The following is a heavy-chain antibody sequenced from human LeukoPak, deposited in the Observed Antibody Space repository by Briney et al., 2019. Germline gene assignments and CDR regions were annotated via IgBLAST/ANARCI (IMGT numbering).Heavy chain of an antibody. J-gene: IGHJ4*02. CDR1: GGSFSGYY. CDR2: INHSGST. Sequence: SETLSLTCAVYGGSFSGYYWSWIRQPPGKGLEWIGEINHSGSTNYNPSLKSRVTISVDTSKNQFSLKLSSVTAADTAVYYCARRRLRYYGSGNPLDYWGQGTLVTVSS. V-gene: IGHV4-34*01. D-gene: IGHD3-10*01. CDR3: ARRRLRYYGSGNPLDY.